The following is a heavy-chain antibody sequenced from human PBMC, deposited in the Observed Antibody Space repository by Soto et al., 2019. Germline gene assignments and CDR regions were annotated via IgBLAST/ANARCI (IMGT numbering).Heavy chain of an antibody. V-gene: IGHV4-31*03. D-gene: IGHD5-12*01. CDR3: ARIVATTWLKWDYYYYGMDV. CDR2: IYYSGST. CDR1: GGSISSGGYY. Sequence: QVQLQESGPGLVKPSQTLSLTCTVSGGSISSGGYYWSWIRQHPGKGLEWIGYIYYSGSTYYNPSLKSRVTESVDTAKNQCSLKLRSVTAADTAVYYCARIVATTWLKWDYYYYGMDVWGQGTTVTVSS. J-gene: IGHJ6*02.